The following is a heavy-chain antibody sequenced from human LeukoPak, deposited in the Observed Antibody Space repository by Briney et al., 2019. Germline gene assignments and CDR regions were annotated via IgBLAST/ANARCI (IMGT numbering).Heavy chain of an antibody. CDR3: ATGHSYGYDY. V-gene: IGHV3-74*01. CDR2: VKGDGRTT. CDR1: GFTIRSYA. J-gene: IGHJ4*02. D-gene: IGHD5-18*01. Sequence: GGSLRLSCAVSGFTIRSYAMNWVRQAPGKGLEWVALVKGDGRTTIYADSVKGRFTISRDNAKNTLYLQMNSLRADDSGVYYCATGHSYGYDYWGQGVLVTVSS.